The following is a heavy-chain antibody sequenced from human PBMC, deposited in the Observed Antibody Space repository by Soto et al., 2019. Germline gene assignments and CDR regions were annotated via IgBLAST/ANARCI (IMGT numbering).Heavy chain of an antibody. Sequence: QVQLQESGPGLVKPSQTLSLTCTVSGGSISSGGYYWSWIRQHPGKGLEWIGYIYYSGSTYYNPSLKSRVTISVDTSKNQFSLKLSSVTAADTAVYYCARVNAGEYSYGYYYYGMDVWGQGTTVTVSS. CDR2: IYYSGST. D-gene: IGHD5-18*01. CDR1: GGSISSGGYY. CDR3: ARVNAGEYSYGYYYYGMDV. J-gene: IGHJ6*02. V-gene: IGHV4-31*03.